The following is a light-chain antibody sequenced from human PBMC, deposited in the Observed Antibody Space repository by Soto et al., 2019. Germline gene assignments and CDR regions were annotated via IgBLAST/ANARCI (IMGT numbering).Light chain of an antibody. Sequence: EIVLTQSPGTLSLSPGERATLSCRASQSVSSSYLAWYQQKPGQAPRLLIYGASGRATGIPDRFSGSGSGTDVTLTISRLEPEDVAVYYCQQYGSSPLFTFGPGTKVDIK. J-gene: IGKJ3*01. V-gene: IGKV3-20*01. CDR3: QQYGSSPLFT. CDR1: QSVSSSY. CDR2: GAS.